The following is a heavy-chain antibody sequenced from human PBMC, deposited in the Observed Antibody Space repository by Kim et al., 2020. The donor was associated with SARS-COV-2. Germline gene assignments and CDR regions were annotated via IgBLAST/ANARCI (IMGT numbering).Heavy chain of an antibody. Sequence: SETLSLTCTVSGGSVSGSYWSWIRQPPGKGLEWIGYIYYSGSTNYNPSLKSRVTISVDTSKNHFSLKLSSVTAADTAVYYCASGGRLFPAPLGYWGQGTLVTVSS. V-gene: IGHV4-59*02. D-gene: IGHD6-25*01. CDR3: ASGGRLFPAPLGY. J-gene: IGHJ4*02. CDR1: GGSVSGSY. CDR2: IYYSGST.